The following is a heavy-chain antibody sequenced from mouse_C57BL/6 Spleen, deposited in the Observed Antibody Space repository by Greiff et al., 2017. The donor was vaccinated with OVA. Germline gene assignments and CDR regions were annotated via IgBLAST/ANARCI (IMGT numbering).Heavy chain of an antibody. V-gene: IGHV1-69*01. CDR3: ARDDDYDSGYFDV. Sequence: QVQLQQPGAELVMPGASVKLSCKASGYTFTSYWMHWVKQRPGQGLEWIGEIDPSDRYTNYNQKFKGKSTLTVDKSSSTAYMQLSSRTSEDSAVYYCARDDDYDSGYFDVWGTGTTVTVSS. CDR2: IDPSDRYT. D-gene: IGHD2-4*01. J-gene: IGHJ1*03. CDR1: GYTFTSYW.